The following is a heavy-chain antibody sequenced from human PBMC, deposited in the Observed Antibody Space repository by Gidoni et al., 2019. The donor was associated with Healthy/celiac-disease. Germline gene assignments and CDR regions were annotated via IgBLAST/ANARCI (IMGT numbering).Heavy chain of an antibody. CDR1: GFTFSSYA. D-gene: IGHD4-17*01. V-gene: IGHV3-30-3*01. CDR2: ISYDGSNK. CDR3: ARAETTVARGLDY. Sequence: QVQLVESGGGVVQPGRSLRLSCAASGFTFSSYAMHWVRQAPGKGLEWVAVISYDGSNKYYADSVKGRFTISRDNSKNTLYLQMNSLRAEDTAVYYCARAETTVARGLDYWGQGTLVTVSS. J-gene: IGHJ4*02.